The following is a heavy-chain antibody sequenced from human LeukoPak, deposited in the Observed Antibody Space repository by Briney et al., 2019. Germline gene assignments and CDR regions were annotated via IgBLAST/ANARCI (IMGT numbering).Heavy chain of an antibody. J-gene: IGHJ4*02. CDR3: TRGYSGRRDN. CDR1: GYTFTSCD. CDR2: MNPNSGNT. V-gene: IGHV1-8*01. Sequence: ASVKVSCKSSGYTFTSCDINWVRQATGQGREWMGWMNPNSGNTGYGQSFQGRITMNREISIGTAYMELSKLTSEDPAIYYCTRGYSGRRDNWGQGTLVTVSA. D-gene: IGHD6-19*01.